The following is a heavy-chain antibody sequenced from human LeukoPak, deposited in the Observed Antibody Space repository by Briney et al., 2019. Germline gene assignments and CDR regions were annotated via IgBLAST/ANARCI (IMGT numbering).Heavy chain of an antibody. J-gene: IGHJ4*02. V-gene: IGHV4-4*07. CDR1: GGSISSYY. CDR2: IYTSGST. D-gene: IGHD6-19*01. CDR3: AGEIEAGSSGWYPYFDY. Sequence: PSETLSLTCTVSGGSISSYYWSWIRQPAGKGLEWIGRIYTSGSTNYNPSLKSRVTMSVDTSKNQFSLKLSSVTAADTAVYYCAGEIEAGSSGWYPYFDYWGQGTLVTVSS.